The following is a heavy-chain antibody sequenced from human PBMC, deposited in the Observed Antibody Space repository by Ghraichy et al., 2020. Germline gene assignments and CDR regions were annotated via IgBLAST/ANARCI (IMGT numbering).Heavy chain of an antibody. J-gene: IGHJ6*02. CDR2: MNPNSGNT. CDR3: ARSWVYYYYYGMDV. Sequence: ASVKVSCKASGYTFTSYDINWVRQATGQGLEWMGWMNPNSGNTGYAQKFQGRVTMTRNTSISTAYMELSSLRSEDTAVYYCARSWVYYYYYGMDVWGQGTTVTVSS. V-gene: IGHV1-8*01. CDR1: GYTFTSYD. D-gene: IGHD1-26*01.